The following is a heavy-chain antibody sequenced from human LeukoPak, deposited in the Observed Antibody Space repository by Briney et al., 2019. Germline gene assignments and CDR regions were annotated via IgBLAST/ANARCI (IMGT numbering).Heavy chain of an antibody. D-gene: IGHD1-26*01. CDR2: IYSGGST. V-gene: IGHV3-66*01. CDR1: GFTVSSNY. CDR3: VREVGAPGSFQH. Sequence: PGGSLRLSCAASGFTVSSNYMSWVRQAPGKGLEWVSVIYSGGSTYYADSVKGRFTISRDNAKNTLHLQMNSLRAEDTAVYHCVREVGAPGSFQHWGQGAPVTVSS. J-gene: IGHJ1*01.